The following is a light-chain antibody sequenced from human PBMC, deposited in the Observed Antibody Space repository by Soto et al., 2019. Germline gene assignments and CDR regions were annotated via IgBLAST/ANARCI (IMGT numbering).Light chain of an antibody. Sequence: ERVILQARATITVSPGERATLSCRASQSVSSNLAWYQQKPGQAPRLLIYGASTRATGIPARFSGSGSGTEFTLTISSLQSEDFAVYYCQAYYNWSHSFGQGTKVYIK. J-gene: IGKJ1*01. CDR2: GAS. V-gene: IGKV3-15*01. CDR3: QAYYNWSHS. CDR1: QSVSSN.